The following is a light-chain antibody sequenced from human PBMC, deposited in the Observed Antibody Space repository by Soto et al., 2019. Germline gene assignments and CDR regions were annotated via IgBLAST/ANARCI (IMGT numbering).Light chain of an antibody. CDR1: RSDVGFYKL. J-gene: IGLJ2*01. V-gene: IGLV2-23*01. Sequence: QSALTQPASVSGSPGQSITISCTGTRSDVGFYKLVSWYQQHPGKAPKVMIYEDTKRPSGVSTRFSGSKSGNTASLTISGLQAEDEADYYCSSYALSKNVLFGGWTKLTVL. CDR2: EDT. CDR3: SSYALSKNVL.